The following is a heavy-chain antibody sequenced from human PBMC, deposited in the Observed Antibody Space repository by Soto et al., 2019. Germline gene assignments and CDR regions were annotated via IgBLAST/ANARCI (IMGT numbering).Heavy chain of an antibody. CDR3: ARDRSSTYYYYGMDL. D-gene: IGHD6-19*01. V-gene: IGHV3-30-3*01. CDR1: GFSFNRHG. Sequence: GGSLRLSCEASGFSFNRHGIHWVRQAPGKGLEWLAVISYDGSNQDYADSVKGRFSVSRDNSKNTVYLQMNSLRAEDTAVYYCARDRSSTYYYYGMDLWGQGTTVTVSS. CDR2: ISYDGSNQ. J-gene: IGHJ6*02.